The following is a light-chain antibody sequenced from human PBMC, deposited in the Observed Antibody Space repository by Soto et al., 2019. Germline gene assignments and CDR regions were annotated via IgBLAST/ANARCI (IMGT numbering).Light chain of an antibody. Sequence: AIQVTQSPSSLSACVRDRVTTTSPASQGISSALAWYQQKPGKAPKLLIYDASSLESGVPSRFSGSGSGTDFTLTISSLQPEDFATYYCQQFNNYPITFGQGTRLEIK. J-gene: IGKJ5*01. V-gene: IGKV1D-13*01. CDR2: DAS. CDR1: QGISSA. CDR3: QQFNNYPIT.